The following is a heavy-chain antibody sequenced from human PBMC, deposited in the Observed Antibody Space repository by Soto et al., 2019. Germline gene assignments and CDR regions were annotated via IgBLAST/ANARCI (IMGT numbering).Heavy chain of an antibody. CDR2: ISGSGGST. V-gene: IGHV3-23*01. Sequence: EVQLLESGGGLVQPGGSLRLSCAASGFTFSSYAMSWVRQAPGKGLEWVSAISGSGGSTYYADSVKGRFTISRDNSKNTLYLQMNSLRAEDTAVYYCAKADTSYYDSSGYCFDYWGQGTLVTVSS. J-gene: IGHJ4*02. CDR3: AKADTSYYDSSGYCFDY. CDR1: GFTFSSYA. D-gene: IGHD3-22*01.